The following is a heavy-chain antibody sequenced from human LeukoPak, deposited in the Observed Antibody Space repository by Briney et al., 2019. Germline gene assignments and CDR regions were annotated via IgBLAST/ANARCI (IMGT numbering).Heavy chain of an antibody. Sequence: PGGSLRLSCAASGFTFSSYAMHWVRQAPGKGLEWVAVISYDGSNKYYADSVKGRFTISRDNSKNTLYLQMNSLRAEDTAVYYCTRDQYYDSSGYMDYWGQGTLVTVSS. J-gene: IGHJ4*02. D-gene: IGHD3-22*01. CDR3: TRDQYYDSSGYMDY. CDR1: GFTFSSYA. V-gene: IGHV3-30-3*01. CDR2: ISYDGSNK.